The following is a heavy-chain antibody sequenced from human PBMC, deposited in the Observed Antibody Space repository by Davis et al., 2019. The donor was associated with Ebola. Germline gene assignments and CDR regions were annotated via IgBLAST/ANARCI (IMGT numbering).Heavy chain of an antibody. CDR1: GDSISSYY. D-gene: IGHD6-19*01. Sequence: MPSETLSLTCTVSGDSISSYYWSWIRQPPGKGLEWIGYIYYNGRTNYNPSLKSRVTISVDTSKNQFSLKLSSVTAADTAVYYCAREAAGDAFDIWGQGTMVTVSS. CDR2: IYYNGRT. V-gene: IGHV4-59*01. CDR3: AREAAGDAFDI. J-gene: IGHJ3*02.